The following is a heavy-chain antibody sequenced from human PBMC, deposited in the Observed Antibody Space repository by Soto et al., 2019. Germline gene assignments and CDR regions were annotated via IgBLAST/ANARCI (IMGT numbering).Heavy chain of an antibody. Sequence: GASVKVSCKASGGTFSSYAISWVRQAPGQGLEWMGGIIPIFGTANYAQKFQGRVTITADESTSTAYMELSSLRSEDTAVYYCARDHEGLAVALWSDPWGQGTLVTVSS. CDR1: GGTFSSYA. V-gene: IGHV1-69*13. J-gene: IGHJ5*02. CDR3: ARDHEGLAVALWSDP. D-gene: IGHD6-19*01. CDR2: IIPIFGTA.